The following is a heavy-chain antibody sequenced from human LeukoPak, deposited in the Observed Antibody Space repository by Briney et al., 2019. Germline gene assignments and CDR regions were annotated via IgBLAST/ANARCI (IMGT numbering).Heavy chain of an antibody. CDR2: IRHDGSNK. CDR3: AKDFDGPDN. J-gene: IGHJ4*02. CDR1: GFTFSDFG. D-gene: IGHD4-17*01. V-gene: IGHV3-30*02. Sequence: PGRSLRLSCAASGFTFSDFGMEWVRQAPGKGLEWVAFIRHDGSNKYYADSVKGRFTISRDNSKNTLDLQMNSLRPDDTAVYYCAKDFDGPDNWGQGTLVTVSS.